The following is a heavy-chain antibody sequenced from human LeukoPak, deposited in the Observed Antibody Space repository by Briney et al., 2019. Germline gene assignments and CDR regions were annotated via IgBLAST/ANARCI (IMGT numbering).Heavy chain of an antibody. CDR3: AGAPSEIGGYYPEYFRH. D-gene: IGHD3-22*01. CDR2: IKSDGST. V-gene: IGHV3-74*01. J-gene: IGHJ1*01. CDR1: GFTFSSYW. Sequence: GGSLRLSCAASGFTFSSYWMHWVRQAPGKGLVWVSRIKSDGSTNYADSVKGRFTISRDNAENTVSLQMNSLRAEDTGVYYCAGAPSEIGGYYPEYFRHWGQGTLVTVSS.